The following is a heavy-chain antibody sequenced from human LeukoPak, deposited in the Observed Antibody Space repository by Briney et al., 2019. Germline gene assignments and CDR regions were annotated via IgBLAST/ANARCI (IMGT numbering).Heavy chain of an antibody. CDR2: LSYAGDNK. Sequence: GGSLRLSCAASTFTLSTYSMNWVRQAPGKGLEWVALLSYAGDNKYYADSVQGRFTISRDNSKNTLFLQMNSLRPEDTAVYYCARKNGAYWYLDLWGRGALVTVSS. D-gene: IGHD1-26*01. J-gene: IGHJ2*01. CDR1: TFTLSTYS. V-gene: IGHV3-30-3*01. CDR3: ARKNGAYWYLDL.